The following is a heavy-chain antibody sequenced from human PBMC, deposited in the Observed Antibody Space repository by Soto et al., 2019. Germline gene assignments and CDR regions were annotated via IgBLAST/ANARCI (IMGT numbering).Heavy chain of an antibody. V-gene: IGHV3-15*01. J-gene: IGHJ4*02. CDR2: IKSKTDGGTT. CDR3: TTDSSGWLYDY. Sequence: EVQLVESGGGLVKPGGSLRLCCAASGFTFSNAWMSWVRQAPGKGLEWVGRIKSKTDGGTTDYAAPVKGRFTISRDDSKNTLYLQMNSLKTEDTAVYYCTTDSSGWLYDYWGQGTLVTVSS. CDR1: GFTFSNAW. D-gene: IGHD6-19*01.